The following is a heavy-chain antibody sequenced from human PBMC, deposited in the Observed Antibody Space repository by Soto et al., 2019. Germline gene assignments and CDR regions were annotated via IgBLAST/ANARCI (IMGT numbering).Heavy chain of an antibody. CDR2: INHSGST. Sequence: QLQLQESGPGLVKPSETLSLTCRVSGGSMNSDSSYWGWIRQPPGKGLEWFGVINHSGSTFHNLSLKGRVTMSVDGTRNQSSPTLTSMTAADTAVYYCARLGGYVSVGYYYLWDSWGQGTLVTVSS. J-gene: IGHJ4*02. V-gene: IGHV4-39*01. D-gene: IGHD3-22*01. CDR3: ARLGGYVSVGYYYLWDS. CDR1: GGSMNSDSSY.